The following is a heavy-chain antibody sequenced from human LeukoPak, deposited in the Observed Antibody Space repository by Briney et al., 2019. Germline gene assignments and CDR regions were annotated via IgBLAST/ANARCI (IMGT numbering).Heavy chain of an antibody. CDR3: ARDGGYYYDSSGYYPIIYYYGMDV. CDR1: GFTFSDYY. D-gene: IGHD3-22*01. J-gene: IGHJ6*02. CDR2: ISSSGSTI. Sequence: PGGSLRLSCAASGFTFSDYYMSWIRQAPGKGLEWVSYISSSGSTIYYADSVKGRFTISRDNAKNSLYLQMNSLRAEDTAVYYCARDGGYYYDSSGYYPIIYYYGMDVWGQGTTVTVSS. V-gene: IGHV3-11*01.